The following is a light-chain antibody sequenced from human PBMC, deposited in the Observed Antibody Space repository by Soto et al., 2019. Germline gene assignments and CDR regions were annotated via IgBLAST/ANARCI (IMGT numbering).Light chain of an antibody. Sequence: DIQMTQSPSSLSASVGDRFTITCRASQSISSYLNWDQQKPGKAPKLLIYAASSLQSGVPSRFSGSGSGTDFTLTISSLQPEDFATYYCQQSYSTPRTCGGGTKVEIK. CDR2: AAS. J-gene: IGKJ4*02. V-gene: IGKV1-39*01. CDR1: QSISSY. CDR3: QQSYSTPRT.